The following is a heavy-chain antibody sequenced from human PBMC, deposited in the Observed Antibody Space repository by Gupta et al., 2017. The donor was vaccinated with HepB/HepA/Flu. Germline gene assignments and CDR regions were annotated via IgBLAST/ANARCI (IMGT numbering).Heavy chain of an antibody. V-gene: IGHV1-69*01. J-gene: IGHJ6*03. Sequence: QVQLVQSGAEVKKPGSSVKVSCKASGGTFSSYAISWVRQAPGQGLEWMGGIIPIFGTANYAQKFQGRVTITADESTSTAYMELSSLRSEDTAVYYCARGNEGYSSSWYEGARGNYYYYYMDVWGKGTTVTVSS. CDR1: GGTFSSYA. CDR3: ARGNEGYSSSWYEGARGNYYYYYMDV. D-gene: IGHD6-13*01. CDR2: IIPIFGTA.